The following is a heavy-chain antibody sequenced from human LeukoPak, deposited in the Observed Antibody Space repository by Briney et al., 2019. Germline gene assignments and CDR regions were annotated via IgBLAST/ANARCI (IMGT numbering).Heavy chain of an antibody. CDR1: GGSFSGYY. D-gene: IGHD3-16*01. V-gene: IGHV4-34*01. CDR3: ASANYDYVWEK. J-gene: IGHJ4*02. CDR2: INHSGST. Sequence: PSETLSLTCAVYGGSFSGYYWSWIRQPPGKGLEWIGEINHSGSTNYNPSLKSRVTISVDTSKNQFSLKLSSVTAADTAVYYCASANYDYVWEKWGQRTLVTVSP.